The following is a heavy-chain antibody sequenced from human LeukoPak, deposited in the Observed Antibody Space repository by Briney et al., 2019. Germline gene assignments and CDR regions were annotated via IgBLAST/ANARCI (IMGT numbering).Heavy chain of an antibody. Sequence: SETLSLTCTVSGGSISSHYWSWIRQPPGKGLEWIGYIYYSGSTNYNPSLKSRVTISIDTSKNQFSLKLSSVTAADTAVYYCARQGGSGWSFDYWGQGTLVTVSS. CDR2: IYYSGST. V-gene: IGHV4-59*08. CDR1: GGSISSHY. D-gene: IGHD6-19*01. CDR3: ARQGGSGWSFDY. J-gene: IGHJ4*02.